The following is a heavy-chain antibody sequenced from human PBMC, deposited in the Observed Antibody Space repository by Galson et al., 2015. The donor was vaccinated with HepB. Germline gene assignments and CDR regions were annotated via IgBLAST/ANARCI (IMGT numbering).Heavy chain of an antibody. J-gene: IGHJ5*02. V-gene: IGHV1-18*01. CDR3: ARVEVVVITSHNWFDP. Sequence: SVKVSCKASGYTFTSYGISWVRQAPGQGLEWMGWISAYNGNTNYAQKLQGRVTMTTDTSTSTAYMELRSLRSDDTAVYYCARVEVVVITSHNWFDPWGQGTLVTVSS. D-gene: IGHD3-22*01. CDR2: ISAYNGNT. CDR1: GYTFTSYG.